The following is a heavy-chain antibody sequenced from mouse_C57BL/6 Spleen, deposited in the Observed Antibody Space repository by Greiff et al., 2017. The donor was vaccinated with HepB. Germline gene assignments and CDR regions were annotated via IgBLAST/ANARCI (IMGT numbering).Heavy chain of an antibody. CDR1: GYTFTSYW. J-gene: IGHJ4*01. V-gene: IGHV1-52*01. CDR3: ATGWGEYDEGMDY. Sequence: QVQLQQPGAELVRPGSSVKLSCKASGYTFTSYWMHWVKQRPIQGLEWIGNIDPSDSETHYNQKFKDKSTLTVDKSSSTAYMQLSSLTSEDSAVYYGATGWGEYDEGMDYWGQGTSVTVSS. CDR2: IDPSDSET. D-gene: IGHD2-14*01.